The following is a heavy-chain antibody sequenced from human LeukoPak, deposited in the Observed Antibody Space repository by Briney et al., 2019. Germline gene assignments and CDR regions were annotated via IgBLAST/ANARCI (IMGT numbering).Heavy chain of an antibody. CDR3: AKAPRSWDPIDY. D-gene: IGHD6-13*01. CDR2: VWHDASNK. V-gene: IGHV3-33*06. J-gene: IGHJ4*02. CDR1: GFTFSSYG. Sequence: QPGRSLRLSCEGSGFTFSSYGMHWVRQAPGKGLEWVAVVWHDASNKYYADSVKGRFTISRDNSKNTLYLQMNSLRAEDTAVYYCAKAPRSWDPIDYWGQGTLVTVSS.